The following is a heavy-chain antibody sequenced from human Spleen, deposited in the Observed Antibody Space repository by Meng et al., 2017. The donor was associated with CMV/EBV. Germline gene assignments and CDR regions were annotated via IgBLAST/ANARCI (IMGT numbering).Heavy chain of an antibody. CDR1: GNTFTGYY. CDR2: INPNSGGT. V-gene: IGHV1-2*02. Sequence: ASVKVSCKTSGNTFTGYYMHWVRQAPGQGLEWMGWINPNSGGTKSAQKFQGRVTMTRDTSISTAYMELSSLRSEDTAVYYCARDRTGDCSSTSCYNYYYYYGMDVWGQGTTVTVSS. D-gene: IGHD2-2*02. CDR3: ARDRTGDCSSTSCYNYYYYYGMDV. J-gene: IGHJ6*02.